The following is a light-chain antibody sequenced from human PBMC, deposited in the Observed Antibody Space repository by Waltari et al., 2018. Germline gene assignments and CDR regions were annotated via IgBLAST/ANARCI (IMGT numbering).Light chain of an antibody. CDR2: DAS. J-gene: IGKJ1*01. CDR3: QKYETLPAT. V-gene: IGKV3-20*01. CDR1: QSVSKY. Sequence: CRASQSVSKYLAWYQQEPGQAPRLLIYDASTRATGIPDRFSGSGCGTDFSLTISRLEPEDFAVYYCQKYETLPATFGQGTKVQMK.